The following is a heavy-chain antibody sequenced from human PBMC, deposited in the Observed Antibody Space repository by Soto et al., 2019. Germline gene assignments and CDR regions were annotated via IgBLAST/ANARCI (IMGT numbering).Heavy chain of an antibody. CDR1: GFIFSNNG. D-gene: IGHD3-10*02. Sequence: GSLRLSCVGSGFIFSNNGMHWVRQTPGKGLEWVAFTSYDGSDTFYADSVKGRFTISRGNSKNTLFLHMSNLRAEDTAMYYCTIVRVADSALDHWGQGTLVTVSS. V-gene: IGHV3-30*02. CDR2: TSYDGSDT. J-gene: IGHJ4*02. CDR3: TIVRVADSALDH.